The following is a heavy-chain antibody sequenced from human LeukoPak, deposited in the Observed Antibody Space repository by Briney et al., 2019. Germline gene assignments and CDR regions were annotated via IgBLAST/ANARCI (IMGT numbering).Heavy chain of an antibody. J-gene: IGHJ4*02. CDR2: INHSGST. CDR1: GGSFSGYY. Sequence: NPSETLSLTCAVYGGSFSGYYWSWIRQPPGKGLEWIGEINHSGSTNYNPSLKSRVTISVDTSKNQFSLKLSSVTAADTAVYYCARGVGLTQGGTFDYWGQGTLVTVPS. CDR3: ARGVGLTQGGTFDY. V-gene: IGHV4-34*01. D-gene: IGHD1-1*01.